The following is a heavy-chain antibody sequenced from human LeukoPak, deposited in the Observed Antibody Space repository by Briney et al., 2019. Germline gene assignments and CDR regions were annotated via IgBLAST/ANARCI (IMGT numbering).Heavy chain of an antibody. V-gene: IGHV4-4*07. J-gene: IGHJ4*02. CDR2: IDTSGTT. CDR1: GGSFTTYY. D-gene: IGHD7-27*01. Sequence: SETLSLTCTVSGGSFTTYYWSWIRQPAGKGLEWIGHIDTSGTTSYSPSLKSRVTISADTSQNQFSLKLSSVTAADTAVYYCASRKLGNDYWGQGTLVTVSS. CDR3: ASRKLGNDY.